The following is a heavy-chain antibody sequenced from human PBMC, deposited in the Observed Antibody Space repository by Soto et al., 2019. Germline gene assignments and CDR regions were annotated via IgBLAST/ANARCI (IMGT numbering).Heavy chain of an antibody. Sequence: SETLSLTCTVSGGSISSYYWSWIRQPPGKGLEWIGYIYYSGSTNYNPSLKSRVTISVDTSKNQFSLKLSSVTAADTAVYYCARVEYGYGDDYWGQGTLVTVSS. J-gene: IGHJ4*02. CDR2: IYYSGST. CDR1: GGSISSYY. V-gene: IGHV4-59*01. CDR3: ARVEYGYGDDY. D-gene: IGHD5-18*01.